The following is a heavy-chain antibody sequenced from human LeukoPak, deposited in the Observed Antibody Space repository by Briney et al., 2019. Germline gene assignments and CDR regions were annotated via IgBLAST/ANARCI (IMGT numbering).Heavy chain of an antibody. Sequence: GGSLRLSCAASGFTVSSNYMSWVRQAPGKGLEWVSVIYSGGSTYYADSVKGRFTISRDNSKNTLYLQMNSLRAEDTAVYYCARATYYYGSGSHLEPPRLHYGMDVWGQGTTVTVSS. CDR3: ARATYYYGSGSHLEPPRLHYGMDV. V-gene: IGHV3-66*01. D-gene: IGHD3-10*01. CDR1: GFTVSSNY. CDR2: IYSGGST. J-gene: IGHJ6*02.